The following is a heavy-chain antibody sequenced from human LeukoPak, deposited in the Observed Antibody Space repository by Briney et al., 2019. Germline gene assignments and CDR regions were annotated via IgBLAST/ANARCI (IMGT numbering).Heavy chain of an antibody. CDR2: IYPGDSDT. J-gene: IGHJ3*02. V-gene: IGHV5-51*01. CDR3: ARQFGEYSGPEHAFDI. D-gene: IGHD5-12*01. Sequence: GESLKISCKVSGYSFTTYWIGWVRQIPGKGLEWMGIIYPGDSDTRYSPSFQGQVTISADKSISTAYLQWSSLKASGTAMFYCARQFGEYSGPEHAFDIWGQGTMVTVSS. CDR1: GYSFTTYW.